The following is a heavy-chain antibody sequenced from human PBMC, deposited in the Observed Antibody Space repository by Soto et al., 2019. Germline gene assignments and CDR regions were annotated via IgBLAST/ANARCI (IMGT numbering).Heavy chain of an antibody. Sequence: SVKVSCKASGGTFSSYAISWVRQAPGQGLEWMGGIIPIFGTANYAQKFQGRVTITADKSTSTAYMELSSLRSEDTAVFYCARVSVVVTAIPRVCAFDIWGQGTMVTVSS. CDR1: GGTFSSYA. CDR3: ARVSVVVTAIPRVCAFDI. J-gene: IGHJ3*02. CDR2: IIPIFGTA. D-gene: IGHD2-21*02. V-gene: IGHV1-69*06.